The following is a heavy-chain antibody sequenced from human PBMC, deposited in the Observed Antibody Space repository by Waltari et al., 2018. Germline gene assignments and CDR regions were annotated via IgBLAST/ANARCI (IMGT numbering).Heavy chain of an antibody. Sequence: EVQLVESGGGLVKTGGSLRLSCAASGFTFSDPWMNWVRQAPGKGLEWVGRIKSKIHGGTTDFAAPVKGRFTISRDESKNTLYLQMNSLKIEDTAVYYCTAGLLASGGMDVLGQGTTVTVSS. CDR2: IKSKIHGGTT. D-gene: IGHD3-3*01. CDR3: TAGLLASGGMDV. CDR1: GFTFSDPW. J-gene: IGHJ6*02. V-gene: IGHV3-15*01.